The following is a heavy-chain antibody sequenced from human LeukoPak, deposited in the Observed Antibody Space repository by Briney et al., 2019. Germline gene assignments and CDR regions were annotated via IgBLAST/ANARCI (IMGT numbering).Heavy chain of an antibody. Sequence: SETPSLTCTVSGCSISSSSYYWGWIRQPPGKGLEWIGNIYYSGSTYYNPSLKSRVTISVDTSKKQFSLKLSSVTAADTAVFYCARFNPAAGSFCFDYWGQGTLVTVSS. D-gene: IGHD6-13*01. CDR1: GCSISSSSYY. CDR3: ARFNPAAGSFCFDY. CDR2: IYYSGST. V-gene: IGHV4-39*01. J-gene: IGHJ4*02.